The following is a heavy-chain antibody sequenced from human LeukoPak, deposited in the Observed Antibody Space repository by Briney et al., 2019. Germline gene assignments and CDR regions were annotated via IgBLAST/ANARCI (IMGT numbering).Heavy chain of an antibody. V-gene: IGHV4-39*02. Sequence: SETLSLTCTVSGDSISSSNHYWDWIRQPPGKGLEWIGGIYYSGSTYYNPSLKSRVTISVDTSKNQFSLKLSSVTAADTAVYYCARDIRNYAVDYWGQGTLVTVSS. D-gene: IGHD1-7*01. CDR3: ARDIRNYAVDY. J-gene: IGHJ4*02. CDR2: IYYSGST. CDR1: GDSISSSNHY.